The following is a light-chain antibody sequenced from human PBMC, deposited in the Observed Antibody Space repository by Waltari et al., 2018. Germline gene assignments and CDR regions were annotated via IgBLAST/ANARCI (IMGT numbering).Light chain of an antibody. V-gene: IGKV3-20*01. CDR3: QHYVRLPAT. CDR1: QSVSRA. Sequence: EIVLAQSPATLSLSPGERATPSCRASQSVSRALAWYQQKPGQAPRLLLYGASIRATGIPDRFSGSGSGTDFSLTITRLEPEDFAVYFCQHYVRLPATFGQGTKVEIK. J-gene: IGKJ1*01. CDR2: GAS.